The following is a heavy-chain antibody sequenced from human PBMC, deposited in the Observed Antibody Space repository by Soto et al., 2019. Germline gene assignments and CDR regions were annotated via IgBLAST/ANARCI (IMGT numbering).Heavy chain of an antibody. Sequence: QVQLVQSGAEVKKPGSSVKVSCKASGGTFSSYAISWVRQAPGQGLEWMGGIIPIFGTANYAQKFQGRVTITADEATSTAYMELSRLRSEDTAVYYCARPHCSGGSCYSDYYYYGMDVWGQGTTVTVSS. J-gene: IGHJ6*02. CDR1: GGTFSSYA. D-gene: IGHD2-15*01. CDR3: ARPHCSGGSCYSDYYYYGMDV. CDR2: IIPIFGTA. V-gene: IGHV1-69*01.